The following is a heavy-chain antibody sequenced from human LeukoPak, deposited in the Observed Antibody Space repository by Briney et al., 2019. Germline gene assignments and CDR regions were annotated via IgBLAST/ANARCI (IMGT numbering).Heavy chain of an antibody. CDR3: AGRGSSSGTFDV. J-gene: IGHJ3*01. CDR2: IYTSGGT. Sequence: SETLSLTCTVSGGSISNLDYYWTWIRQPAGKRLEWIGRIYTSGGTSYNPSLKSRVTMSVDKSKNQFSLNLASLTAADTALYYCAGRGSSSGTFDVWGPGTFVTVSS. CDR1: GGSISNLDYY. D-gene: IGHD2-2*01. V-gene: IGHV4-61*02.